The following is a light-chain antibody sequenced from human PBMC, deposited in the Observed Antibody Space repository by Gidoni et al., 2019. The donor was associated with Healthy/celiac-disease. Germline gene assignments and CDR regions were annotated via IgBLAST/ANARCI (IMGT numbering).Light chain of an antibody. J-gene: IGKJ3*01. CDR2: AAS. CDR1: QGISNY. Sequence: DIQMTQSPSSLSASVGDRVTITCRASQGISNYLAWYQQKPGKVPKLLIYAASTLQSGVPSRFNGSGSGTDFTLTISSLQPEDVATYYCQKYNSAPHITFGPGTKVDIK. CDR3: QKYNSAPHIT. V-gene: IGKV1-27*01.